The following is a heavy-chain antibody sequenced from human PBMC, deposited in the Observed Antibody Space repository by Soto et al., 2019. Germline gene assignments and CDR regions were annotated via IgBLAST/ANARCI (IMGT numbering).Heavy chain of an antibody. CDR2: IGGGGADT. Sequence: DVQLLESGGGLIQPGGSLRLSCAASGFTFSDYAMTWVRQAPGKGLEWGSGIGGGGADTYYADSVKGRFTISRDNSKNDLYLRMNSLRAEDSAVYYCAQDAGPYNGQWDWFDPSGQGTLVTVAS. CDR3: AQDAGPYNGQWDWFDP. V-gene: IGHV3-23*01. J-gene: IGHJ5*02. CDR1: GFTFSDYA. D-gene: IGHD3-10*01.